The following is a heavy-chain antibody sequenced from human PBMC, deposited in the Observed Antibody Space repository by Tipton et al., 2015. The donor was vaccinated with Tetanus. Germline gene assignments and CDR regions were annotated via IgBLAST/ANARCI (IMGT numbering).Heavy chain of an antibody. CDR3: ARGWGSSWYYFDN. D-gene: IGHD6-13*01. J-gene: IGHJ4*02. Sequence: TLSLTCTLSGGSISTYSWNWIRQPPGKGLEWIGYVSYSGSTKYNPSLKSRATISVDTSKSRFSLHLTSVTAADTAVYYCARGWGSSWYYFDNWGQGTLVTVSS. V-gene: IGHV4-59*13. CDR2: VSYSGST. CDR1: GGSISTYS.